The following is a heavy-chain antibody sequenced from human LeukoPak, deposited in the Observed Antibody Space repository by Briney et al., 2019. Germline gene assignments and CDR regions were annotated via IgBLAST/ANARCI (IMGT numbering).Heavy chain of an antibody. Sequence: GGSLRLSCAASGFSFSSYGMHWVRQAPGKGLEWVAVISYDGSNKYYADSVKGRFTISRDNSKNTLFLQMNSLRAEDAAVYYCAKSSLEGGLDSWGQGTLVTVSS. CDR1: GFSFSSYG. V-gene: IGHV3-30*18. CDR3: AKSSLEGGLDS. D-gene: IGHD3-16*01. J-gene: IGHJ4*02. CDR2: ISYDGSNK.